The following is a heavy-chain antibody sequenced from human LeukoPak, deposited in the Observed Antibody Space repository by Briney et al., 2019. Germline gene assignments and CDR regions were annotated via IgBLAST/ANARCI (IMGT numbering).Heavy chain of an antibody. CDR3: ARVTPAAAGSFDC. D-gene: IGHD6-13*01. Sequence: SETLSLTCTVSGGSISHYYWSWIRQPPGKGLEWIGYIYYSGSTNYNPALKSRVTITVDTSKSQFSLKVSSVTAADTAVYYCARVTPAAAGSFDCWGQETLGTVSS. J-gene: IGHJ4*02. CDR2: IYYSGST. V-gene: IGHV4-59*01. CDR1: GGSISHYY.